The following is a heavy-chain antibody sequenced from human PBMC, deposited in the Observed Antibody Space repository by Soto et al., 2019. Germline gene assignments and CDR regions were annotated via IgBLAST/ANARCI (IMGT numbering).Heavy chain of an antibody. CDR3: AREPYVHSGGVDP. CDR2: ITPSGGST. V-gene: IGHV1-46*01. Sequence: QVQLVQSGAAVKKPGASVKVSCKASGYTFTSYYMHWVRQARGQGIEWMVIITPSGGSTSYAQKYQGRVTMTSDTSTSTVYMDLSSLRAEDTAVYYCAREPYVHSGGVDPRGQGTLVTVSS. CDR1: GYTFTSYY. J-gene: IGHJ5*02. D-gene: IGHD6-19*01.